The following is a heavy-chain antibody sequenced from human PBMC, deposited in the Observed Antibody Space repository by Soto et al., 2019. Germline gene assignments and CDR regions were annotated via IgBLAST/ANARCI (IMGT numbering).Heavy chain of an antibody. CDR1: GGTFSSYT. CDR2: IIPILGIA. Sequence: ASVKVSCKASGGTFSSYTISWVRQAPGQGLEWMGRIIPILGIANYAQKFQGRVTITADKSTSTAYMELSSLRSEDTAVYYCASRPPDDSTGTTSDPWGQGTLVTVSS. D-gene: IGHD1-1*01. CDR3: ASRPPDDSTGTTSDP. J-gene: IGHJ5*02. V-gene: IGHV1-69*02.